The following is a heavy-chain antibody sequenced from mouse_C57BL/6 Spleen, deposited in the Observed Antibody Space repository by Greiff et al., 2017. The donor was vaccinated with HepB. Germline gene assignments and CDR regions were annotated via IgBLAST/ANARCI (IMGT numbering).Heavy chain of an antibody. J-gene: IGHJ2*01. CDR3: AREGYGSSYYFDY. CDR1: GYTFTSYW. Sequence: QVQLQQPGAELVKPGASVKLSCKASGYTFTSYWMHWVKQRPGQGLEWIGMIHPNSGSTNYNEKFKSKATLTVDKSSSPAYMQLSSLTSEDSAVYYGAREGYGSSYYFDYWGQGTTLTVSS. D-gene: IGHD1-1*01. V-gene: IGHV1-64*01. CDR2: IHPNSGST.